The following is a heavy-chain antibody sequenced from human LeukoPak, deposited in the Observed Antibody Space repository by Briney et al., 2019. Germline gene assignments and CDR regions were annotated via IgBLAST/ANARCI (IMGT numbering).Heavy chain of an antibody. V-gene: IGHV4-34*01. CDR2: INHSGST. CDR3: ARGVAAGPRPRPFDY. J-gene: IGHJ4*02. Sequence: SETLSLTCAVYGGSFSGYYWSWIRQPPGKGLEWIGEINHSGSTNYNPSLKSRVTISVDTSKNQFSLKLSSVTAADTAVYYCARGVAAGPRPRPFDYWGQGTLVTVSS. CDR1: GGSFSGYY. D-gene: IGHD6-6*01.